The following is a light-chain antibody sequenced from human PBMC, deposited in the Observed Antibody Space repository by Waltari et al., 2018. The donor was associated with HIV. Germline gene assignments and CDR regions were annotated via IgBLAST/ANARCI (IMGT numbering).Light chain of an antibody. V-gene: IGLV1-44*01. Sequence: QSVLTQPPSASGTPGQRVTISCSGSSSNIGSNTVNWYHQVPGTAPKLLLYSNAHLPSGVPDRFSGSKSGTSASLAISGLQSEDDADYYCAAWDDSLDGFVFGTGTNVTVL. CDR3: AAWDDSLDGFV. J-gene: IGLJ1*01. CDR2: SNA. CDR1: SSNIGSNT.